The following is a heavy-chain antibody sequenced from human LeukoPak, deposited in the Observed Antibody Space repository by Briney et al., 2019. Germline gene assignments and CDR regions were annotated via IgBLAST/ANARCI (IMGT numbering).Heavy chain of an antibody. CDR2: IRYDGSNK. J-gene: IGHJ4*02. CDR3: AKEIPIYYDSSGYYLDY. D-gene: IGHD3-22*01. CDR1: GFTFSSYG. V-gene: IGHV3-30*02. Sequence: PGGSLRLSCAASGFTFSSYGMHWVRQAPGKGLEWVAFIRYDGSNKYYADSVKGRFTISRDNSKNTLYLQMNSLRAEDTAVYYCAKEIPIYYDSSGYYLDYWGQGTLVTVSS.